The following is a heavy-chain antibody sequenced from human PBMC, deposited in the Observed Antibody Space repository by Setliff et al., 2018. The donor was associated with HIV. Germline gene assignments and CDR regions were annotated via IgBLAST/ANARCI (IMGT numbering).Heavy chain of an antibody. J-gene: IGHJ6*03. V-gene: IGHV4-34*01. Sequence: PSETLSLTCAVYGESFSGYHWSWIRQPPGKGLEWIGEINHSGSTNYNPSLKSRVTMSLDTSKKHFSLKLKSVTAADTAVYYCALTGHRLLRGYMDVWGKGTTVTVSS. D-gene: IGHD2-15*01. CDR1: GESFSGYH. CDR3: ALTGHRLLRGYMDV. CDR2: INHSGST.